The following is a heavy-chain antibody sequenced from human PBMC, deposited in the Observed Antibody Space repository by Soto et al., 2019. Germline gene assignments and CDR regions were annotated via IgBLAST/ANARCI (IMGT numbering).Heavy chain of an antibody. Sequence: EEQLLESGGGLVQPGGSLRLSCAASGFTFSSYAMSWVRQAPGKGLEWVSAISGSGATTYHAESVKGRFTISRENSKNTLYLQMNSLRAEDPAVYYCAKPPYSSSTFYFYGMDVWGRGTTVTVSS. CDR3: AKPPYSSSTFYFYGMDV. V-gene: IGHV3-23*01. CDR1: GFTFSSYA. CDR2: ISGSGATT. D-gene: IGHD6-6*01. J-gene: IGHJ6*02.